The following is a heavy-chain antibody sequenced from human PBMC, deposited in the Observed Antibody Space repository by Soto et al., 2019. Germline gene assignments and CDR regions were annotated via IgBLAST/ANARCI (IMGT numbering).Heavy chain of an antibody. CDR1: GFTFDDYA. CDR2: ISWNSGSI. Sequence: EVQLVESGGGLVQPGRSLRLSCAASGFTFDDYAMHWVRQAPGKGLEWVSGISWNSGSIGYADSVKGRFTISRDNAKNSLYLQMNSLRPVDTAFYDLAKDIGVGVYVAFDIWGPGTMVTASS. CDR3: AKDIGVGVYVAFDI. V-gene: IGHV3-9*01. D-gene: IGHD5-12*01. J-gene: IGHJ3*02.